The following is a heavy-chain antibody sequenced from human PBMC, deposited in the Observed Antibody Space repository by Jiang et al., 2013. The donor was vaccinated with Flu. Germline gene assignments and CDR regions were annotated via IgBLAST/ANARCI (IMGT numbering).Heavy chain of an antibody. CDR2: LAVWDHH. CDR1: GFTFSSYS. J-gene: IGHJ6*02. Sequence: GFTFSSYSMNWVRQASREGGWSGFHILAVWDHHVLWRLCEGRFTISRDIAKNSLYLQMHSLRAEDTALYYCARGWDLDVWGHGTKVTVSS. CDR3: ARGWDLDV. D-gene: IGHD1-26*01. V-gene: IGHV3-48*04.